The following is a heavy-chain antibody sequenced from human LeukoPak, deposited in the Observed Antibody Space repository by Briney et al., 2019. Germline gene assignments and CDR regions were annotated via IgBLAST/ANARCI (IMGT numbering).Heavy chain of an antibody. CDR3: ARSGSSVDYFDY. J-gene: IGHJ4*02. Sequence: SETLSLTCTVSGDSINSGAYYWSWTRQPPGKGLEWIGYIYHSGSTYYNPSLKSRVTISVDRSKNQFSLKLSSVTAADTAVYYCARSGSSVDYFDYWGQGTLVTVSS. CDR1: GDSINSGAYY. V-gene: IGHV4-30-2*01. CDR2: IYHSGST. D-gene: IGHD6-6*01.